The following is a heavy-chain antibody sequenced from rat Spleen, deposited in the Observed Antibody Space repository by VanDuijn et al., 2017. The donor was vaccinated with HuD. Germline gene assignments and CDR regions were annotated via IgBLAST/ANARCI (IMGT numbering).Heavy chain of an antibody. CDR1: GFTFSDYG. V-gene: IGHV5-7*01. CDR3: ARQGAISTRFAY. J-gene: IGHJ3*01. Sequence: EVQLVESGGKLVQPGNSLKLSCAASGFTFSDYGMAWVRQAPGKGLEWVATITYDGSSTYYRDSVKGRFTISRDNAKSTLYLQMDSLRSEDTATYYCARQGAISTRFAYWGQGTLVTVSS. D-gene: IGHD1-2*01. CDR2: ITYDGSST.